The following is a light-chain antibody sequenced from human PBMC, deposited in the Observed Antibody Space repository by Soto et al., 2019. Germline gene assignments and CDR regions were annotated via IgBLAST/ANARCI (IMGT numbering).Light chain of an antibody. CDR2: AVT. CDR1: SSDVGGYNY. Sequence: QSVLTQPASVSGSPGQSITISCTGTSSDVGGYNYVSWYQQHPGKAPKLMIYAVTDRPSGVSSRFSGSKSGNTASLTISGLQAEDEADYYCSSYTSSCTPFATGTKVNVL. J-gene: IGLJ1*01. CDR3: SSYTSSCTP. V-gene: IGLV2-14*01.